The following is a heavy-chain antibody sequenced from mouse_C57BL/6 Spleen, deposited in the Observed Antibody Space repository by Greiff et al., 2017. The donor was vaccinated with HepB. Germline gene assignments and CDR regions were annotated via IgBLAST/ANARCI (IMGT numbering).Heavy chain of an antibody. Sequence: EVKLVESEGGLVQPGSSMKLSCTASGFTFSDYYMAWVRQVPEKGLEWVANINYDGSSTYYLDSLKSRFIISRDNAKNILYLQMSSLKSEDTATYYCARDGGSSWYFDVWGTGTTVTVSS. V-gene: IGHV5-16*01. CDR1: GFTFSDYY. J-gene: IGHJ1*03. D-gene: IGHD1-1*01. CDR2: INYDGSST. CDR3: ARDGGSSWYFDV.